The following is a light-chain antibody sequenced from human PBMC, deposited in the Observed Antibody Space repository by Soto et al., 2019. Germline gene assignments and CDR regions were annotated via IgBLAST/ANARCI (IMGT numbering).Light chain of an antibody. CDR3: SSYTRRSTVV. Sequence: QSALTQPASVSGSPGQSITISCTGTSSDVGGYNHVSWYQQHPGKAPKLMIYDVSNRASGVSNRFSGSKSGNTASLTISGLQAEDEADYYCSSYTRRSTVVFGGGTKVTVL. CDR2: DVS. CDR1: SSDVGGYNH. V-gene: IGLV2-14*03. J-gene: IGLJ3*02.